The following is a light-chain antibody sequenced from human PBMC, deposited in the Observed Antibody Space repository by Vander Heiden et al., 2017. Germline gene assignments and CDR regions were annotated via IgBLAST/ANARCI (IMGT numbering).Light chain of an antibody. CDR3: QQYNSYSWT. CDR2: KAS. Sequence: DIQMTQSPSTLSASVGDRVIITCRASQSISSWLAWYQQKPGNAPKLLIYKASNLEPGVPSRFSGSGSGTEFTLTISSLQPDDCATYYCQQYNSYSWTFGQGTKVEIK. CDR1: QSISSW. J-gene: IGKJ1*01. V-gene: IGKV1-5*03.